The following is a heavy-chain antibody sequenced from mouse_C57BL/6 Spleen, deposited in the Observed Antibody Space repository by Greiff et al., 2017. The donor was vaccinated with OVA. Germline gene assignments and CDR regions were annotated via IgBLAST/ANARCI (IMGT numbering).Heavy chain of an antibody. V-gene: IGHV2-2*01. D-gene: IGHD2-10*02. CDR1: GFSLTSYG. Sequence: VQRVESGPGLVQPSQSLSITCTVSGFSLTSYGVHWVRQSPGKGLEWLGVIWSGGSTDYNAAFISRLSISKDNSKSQVFFKMNSLQADDTAIYYCARYGNYRWYFDVWGTGTTVTVSS. CDR3: ARYGNYRWYFDV. J-gene: IGHJ1*03. CDR2: IWSGGST.